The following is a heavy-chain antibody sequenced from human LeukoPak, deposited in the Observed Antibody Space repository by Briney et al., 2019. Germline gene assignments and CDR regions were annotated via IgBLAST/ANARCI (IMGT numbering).Heavy chain of an antibody. Sequence: GGSLRLSCAVSGFSITSYAMSWVRQAPGKGLEWVSAISGSGGSTHYADSVQGRFTISRDNSEDTLYLQMNSLRAEDTAVYYCAKAPTYYYDSGSHSVLDYWGQGTLVTVSS. CDR3: AKAPTYYYDSGSHSVLDY. CDR2: ISGSGGST. D-gene: IGHD3-10*01. CDR1: GFSITSYA. J-gene: IGHJ4*02. V-gene: IGHV3-23*01.